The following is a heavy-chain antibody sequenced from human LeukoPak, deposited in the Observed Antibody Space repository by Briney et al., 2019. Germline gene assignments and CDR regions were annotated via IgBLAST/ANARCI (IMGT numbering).Heavy chain of an antibody. J-gene: IGHJ3*02. D-gene: IGHD3-10*01. CDR3: ARDGNFGYDAFDI. Sequence: GGSLRLSCAPSGFIFSDFYMSWIRQAPGKGLEWVSYIGGSSHNVRYADSVKGRFTVSRDNAKSLLYLQMNSLRAEDTAVYYCARDGNFGYDAFDIWGQGTMVTVSS. CDR1: GFIFSDFY. CDR2: IGGSSHNV. V-gene: IGHV3-11*04.